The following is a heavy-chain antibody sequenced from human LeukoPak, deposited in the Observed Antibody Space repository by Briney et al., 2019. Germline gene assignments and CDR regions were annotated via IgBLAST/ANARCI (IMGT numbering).Heavy chain of an antibody. D-gene: IGHD6-13*01. CDR1: EYTFTGYY. Sequence: ASVKVSCKGSEYTFTGYYMHWVRQAPGQGLEWMGWINPKSGDTHYAQKFQGRVTMTRDTSISTAYMELSRLRSDDTAVYYCASMQQLVSYDAFDIWGQGTMVTVSS. CDR3: ASMQQLVSYDAFDI. V-gene: IGHV1-2*02. J-gene: IGHJ3*02. CDR2: INPKSGDT.